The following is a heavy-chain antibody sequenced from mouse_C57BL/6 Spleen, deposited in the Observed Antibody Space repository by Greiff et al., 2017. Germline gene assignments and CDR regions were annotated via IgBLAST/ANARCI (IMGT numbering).Heavy chain of an antibody. CDR2: IDPSDSDT. CDR1: GYTFTSYW. J-gene: IGHJ4*01. CDR3: ARGNALYAMGD. V-gene: IGHV1-52*01. Sequence: QVQLQQPGAELVRPGSSVKLSCKASGYTFTSYWMHWVKQRPIQGLEWIGNIDPSDSDTHYNQKFKDKATLTVDKSSSTAYMQLSSLASEDSAVYDCARGNALYAMGDWGQGVSVT.